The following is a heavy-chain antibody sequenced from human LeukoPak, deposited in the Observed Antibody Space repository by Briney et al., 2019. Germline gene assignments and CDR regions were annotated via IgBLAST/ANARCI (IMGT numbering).Heavy chain of an antibody. Sequence: SETLSLTCTVSGGSISSGSYYWSWIRQPAGKGLEWIGRIYTSGSTNYNPSLKSRVTISVDTSKNQFSLKLSSVTAADTAVYYCARVSNDSGDAFDIWGQGTMVTVSS. CDR2: IYTSGST. V-gene: IGHV4-61*02. CDR3: ARVSNDSGDAFDI. D-gene: IGHD4-17*01. J-gene: IGHJ3*02. CDR1: GGSISSGSYY.